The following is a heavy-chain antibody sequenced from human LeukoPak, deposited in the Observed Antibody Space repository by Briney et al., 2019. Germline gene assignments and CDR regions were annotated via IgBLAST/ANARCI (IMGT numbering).Heavy chain of an antibody. CDR2: INEDGSTT. V-gene: IGHV3-74*01. CDR1: GFTFSSNW. J-gene: IGHJ4*02. D-gene: IGHD3-22*01. Sequence: GGSLRLSCAASGFTFSSNWMHWVRHAPGKGLVWVSRINEDGSTTNYADSVKGRSTIFRDNAKNTLYLQMNSLRAEDTAVYYCARAGDYYDSSGYFFDYWGQGTLSPSPQ. CDR3: ARAGDYYDSSGYFFDY.